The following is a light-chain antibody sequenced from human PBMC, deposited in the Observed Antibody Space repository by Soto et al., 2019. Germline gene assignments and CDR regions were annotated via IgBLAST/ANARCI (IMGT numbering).Light chain of an antibody. V-gene: IGLV4-69*01. Sequence: VLTQSPSASASLGASVKLTCTLSSGHSSYAIAWHQQQPEKGPRYLMKLNSDGSHNKGDGIPDRFSGSSSGAERYLTISSLQSEDEADYYCHTWGTGIQGVFGGGTKVTVL. CDR2: LNSDGSH. J-gene: IGLJ2*01. CDR3: HTWGTGIQGV. CDR1: SGHSSYA.